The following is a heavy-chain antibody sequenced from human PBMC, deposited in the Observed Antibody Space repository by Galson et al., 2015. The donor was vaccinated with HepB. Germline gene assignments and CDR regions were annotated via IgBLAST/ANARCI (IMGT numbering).Heavy chain of an antibody. CDR3: ANLEYCGTDDCHSVY. CDR1: GGSISSRNW. V-gene: IGHV4-4*02. Sequence: ETLSLTCGVSGGSISSRNWWSWVRQPPGKGLEWIGEIYQSGTTNYNPSLKSRVTISIDKSKNQFSLKLTSVTAADTAVYYCANLEYCGTDDCHSVYWSQGTLVTVSS. J-gene: IGHJ4*01. CDR2: IYQSGTT. D-gene: IGHD2-21*01.